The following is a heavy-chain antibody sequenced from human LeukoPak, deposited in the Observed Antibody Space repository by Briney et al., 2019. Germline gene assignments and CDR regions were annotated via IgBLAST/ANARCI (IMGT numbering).Heavy chain of an antibody. Sequence: SETLSLTCTVSGGSISSSSYYWGWIRQPPGKGLEWIRSIYYSGSTYYNPSLKSRVTISVDTSKNQFSLKLSSETAADTAVYYCARLGVAAGLDYWGQGTLVTVSS. V-gene: IGHV4-39*01. J-gene: IGHJ4*02. CDR1: GGSISSSSYY. CDR2: IYYSGST. CDR3: ARLGVAAGLDY. D-gene: IGHD2-15*01.